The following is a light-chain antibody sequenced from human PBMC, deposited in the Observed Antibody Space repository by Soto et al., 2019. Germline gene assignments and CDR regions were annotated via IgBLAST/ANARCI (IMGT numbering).Light chain of an antibody. V-gene: IGLV2-23*02. CDR2: EVS. Sequence: QSVLTQPASVSGSPGQSITISCTRTSSDVGSYNFVSWYQQHPGEVPKVMIYEVSKRPSGVSDRFSGSKSGNTASLTISGLQAEDEADYYCCADAGRSTYVFGTGTKLT. CDR3: CADAGRSTYV. J-gene: IGLJ1*01. CDR1: SSDVGSYNF.